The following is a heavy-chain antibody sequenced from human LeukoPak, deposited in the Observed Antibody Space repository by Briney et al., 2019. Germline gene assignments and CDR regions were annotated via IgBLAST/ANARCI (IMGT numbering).Heavy chain of an antibody. D-gene: IGHD1-20*01. CDR3: AKETSITGAGDF. CDR2: VSSSGSTI. Sequence: GGSLRLSCAASGFTFSSYEMNWVRQAPGKGLEWVSYVSSSGSTIYYADSVKGRFTISRDNAKNSLYLQMNSLRAEDTAVYYCAKETSITGAGDFWGQGALVTVSS. CDR1: GFTFSSYE. J-gene: IGHJ4*02. V-gene: IGHV3-48*03.